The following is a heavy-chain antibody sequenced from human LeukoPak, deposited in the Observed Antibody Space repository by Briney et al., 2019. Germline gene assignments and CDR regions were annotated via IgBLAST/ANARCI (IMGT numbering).Heavy chain of an antibody. D-gene: IGHD3-22*01. V-gene: IGHV3-33*01. Sequence: TGGSLRLSCAASGFTFSSYGMHWVRQAPGKGLEWVAVIWYDGSTKYYADSVKGRFTISRDNSKNTLYLQMNGLRAEDTAVYYCARGDYYYDSSGYPGHWGQGTLVTVSS. CDR1: GFTFSSYG. J-gene: IGHJ4*02. CDR3: ARGDYYYDSSGYPGH. CDR2: IWYDGSTK.